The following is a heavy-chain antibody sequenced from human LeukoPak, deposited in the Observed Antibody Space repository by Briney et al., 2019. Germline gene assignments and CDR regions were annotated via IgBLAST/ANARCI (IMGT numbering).Heavy chain of an antibody. D-gene: IGHD6-6*01. Sequence: AGGSLGLSCAASGFTFDDYGMSWVRQAPGKGLEWVSGINWNGGSTGYADSVKGRFTISRDNAKNSLYLQMNSLRAEDTALYYCARSSSSSGGYYYMDVWGKGTTVTVSS. V-gene: IGHV3-20*04. J-gene: IGHJ6*03. CDR2: INWNGGST. CDR3: ARSSSSSGGYYYMDV. CDR1: GFTFDDYG.